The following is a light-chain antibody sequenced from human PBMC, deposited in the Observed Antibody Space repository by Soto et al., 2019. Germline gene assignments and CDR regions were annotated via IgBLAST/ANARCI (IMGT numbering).Light chain of an antibody. J-gene: IGKJ1*01. CDR1: QGISSY. V-gene: IGKV1-8*01. CDR3: QQYYSYPRT. CDR2: AAS. Sequence: AIRLTQSQSSLSASTGDRVSIXCRASQGISSYLAWYQQKPGKAPKLLIYAASTLQSGVPSRFSGSGSGTDFTLTISCLQSEDFATYYCQQYYSYPRTFGQGTKVDIK.